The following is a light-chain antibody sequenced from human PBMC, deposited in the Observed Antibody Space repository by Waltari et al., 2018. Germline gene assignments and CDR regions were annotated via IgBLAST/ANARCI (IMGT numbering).Light chain of an antibody. J-gene: IGKJ3*01. CDR1: QSVLYSSNNKNY. CDR3: QQYYSTPFT. Sequence: DIVMTQSPDSLAVSLGERATINCKSSQSVLYSSNNKNYLAWYQQKPGQHPKLLLYWASTRESGVPDRFGGSGSGTDFTLTISSLQAEDVAVYYCQQYYSTPFTFGPGTKVDIK. CDR2: WAS. V-gene: IGKV4-1*01.